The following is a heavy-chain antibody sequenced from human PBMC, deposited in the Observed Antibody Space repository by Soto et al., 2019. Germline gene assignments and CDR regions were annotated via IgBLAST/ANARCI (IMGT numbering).Heavy chain of an antibody. CDR1: GFTFDTYA. V-gene: IGHV3-23*01. CDR3: AKGFRSLEWYSLAPVDY. D-gene: IGHD3-3*01. CDR2: IGSSGST. Sequence: PGGSLRLSCVASGFTFDTYALNWVRQAPGKGLEWVSAIGSSGSTYYADSVKGRFTISRDTPKKTLYLQINSLRVEDTAKYYCAKGFRSLEWYSLAPVDYWGQGALVTVSS. J-gene: IGHJ4*02.